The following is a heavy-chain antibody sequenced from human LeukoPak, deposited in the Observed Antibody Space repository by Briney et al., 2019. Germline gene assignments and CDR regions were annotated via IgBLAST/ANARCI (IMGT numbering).Heavy chain of an antibody. D-gene: IGHD2-15*01. Sequence: GESLKISCKGSGYSFSNDWIAWVRQIPGKGLEWLGIIYPGDSDTRYSPSFQGQVTISADKSISTAYLQWSSLGASDTAMYYCARRGCNGGSCYAYWGQGTLVTVSS. CDR3: ARRGCNGGSCYAY. J-gene: IGHJ4*02. CDR1: GYSFSNDW. CDR2: IYPGDSDT. V-gene: IGHV5-51*01.